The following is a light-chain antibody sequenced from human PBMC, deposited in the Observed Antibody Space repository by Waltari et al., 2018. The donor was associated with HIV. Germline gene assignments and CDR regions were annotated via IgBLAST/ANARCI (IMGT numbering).Light chain of an antibody. Sequence: QSVLTQPPSASGTPGQRVTISCSGSSSNIGSNYVYWYQQLTGTAPKLLIYRNNQRPSGVPDRVSGSKSGTSASLAISGLRSEDEADYYCAAWGDSLSSYVFGTGTEVTVL. V-gene: IGLV1-47*01. CDR1: SSNIGSNY. CDR2: RNN. J-gene: IGLJ1*01. CDR3: AAWGDSLSSYV.